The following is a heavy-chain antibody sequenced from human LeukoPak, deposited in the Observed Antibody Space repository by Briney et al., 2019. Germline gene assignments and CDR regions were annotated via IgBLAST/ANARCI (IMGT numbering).Heavy chain of an antibody. Sequence: GGSLRLSCAASGFSFSSYAMIWVRQAPGKGLEWVSAISGSGGSTYYADSVKGRFTISRDNSKNTLYLQMNSLRAEDTAVYYCAKGKIAARPIDYWGQGTLVTVSS. J-gene: IGHJ4*02. CDR2: ISGSGGST. CDR1: GFSFSSYA. CDR3: AKGKIAARPIDY. D-gene: IGHD6-6*01. V-gene: IGHV3-23*01.